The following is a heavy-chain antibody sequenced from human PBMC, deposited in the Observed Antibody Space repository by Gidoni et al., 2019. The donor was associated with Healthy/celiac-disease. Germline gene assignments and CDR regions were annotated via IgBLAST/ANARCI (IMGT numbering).Heavy chain of an antibody. CDR3: ARGYCSSTSCYLDY. V-gene: IGHV3-21*01. J-gene: IGHJ4*02. D-gene: IGHD2-2*01. CDR2: SSSSSSYI. CDR1: GFTFSSYS. Sequence: EVQLVESGGGLVKPGGSLRLSCAASGFTFSSYSMNWVRQAPGQVLEWSSASSSSSSYIYYADSVKGRFTISRDNAKNSLYLQMNSLRAEDTAVYYCARGYCSSTSCYLDYGGQGTLVTVSS.